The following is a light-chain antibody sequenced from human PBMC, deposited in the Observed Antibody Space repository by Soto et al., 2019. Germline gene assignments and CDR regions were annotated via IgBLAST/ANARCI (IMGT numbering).Light chain of an antibody. CDR1: SSDVGSFNR. J-gene: IGLJ2*01. Sequence: QSALTQPPSVSGSPGQSVTISCTGTSSDVGSFNRVSWYQQPPGTAPKLMIYEVSDRPSGVPDRFSGSKSGNTASLTISGLQAEDEADYYCTSYPSSGNVIFGGGTQLTVL. CDR2: EVS. V-gene: IGLV2-18*02. CDR3: TSYPSSGNVI.